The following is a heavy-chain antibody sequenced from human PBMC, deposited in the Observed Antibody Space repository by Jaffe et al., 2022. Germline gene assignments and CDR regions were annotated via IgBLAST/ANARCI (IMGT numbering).Heavy chain of an antibody. Sequence: QVQLQESGPGLVKPSETLSLTCTVSGGSISSYYWSWIRQPPGKGLEWIGYIYYSGSTNYNPSLKSRVTISVDTSKNQFSLKLSSVTAADTAVYYCAREGVRGVNAWGQGTLVTVSS. CDR3: AREGVRGVNA. V-gene: IGHV4-59*01. CDR2: IYYSGST. CDR1: GGSISSYY. D-gene: IGHD3-10*01. J-gene: IGHJ4*02.